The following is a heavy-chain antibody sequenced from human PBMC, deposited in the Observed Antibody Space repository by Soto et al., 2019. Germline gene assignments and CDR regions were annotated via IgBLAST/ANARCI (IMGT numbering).Heavy chain of an antibody. D-gene: IGHD2-21*02. V-gene: IGHV3-23*04. CDR3: TKDVTGDVGADY. Sequence: EVQLVESGGALVQPGGSLTLSCAASGFAFFSHVMSWVRQAPGKGLEWVSTVKTTGDTTFYEGPVKGRFTASRDDSKNTLLLHMYSLRVEDTATYYRTKDVTGDVGADYWAQGTPVTVSS. J-gene: IGHJ4*02. CDR1: GFAFFSHV. CDR2: VKTTGDTT.